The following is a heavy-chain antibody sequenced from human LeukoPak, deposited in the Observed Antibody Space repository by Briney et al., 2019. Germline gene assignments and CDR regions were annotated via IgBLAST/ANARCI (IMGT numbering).Heavy chain of an antibody. Sequence: PGGSLRLSCAASRFTFDDYAMHWVRQAPGKGLEWVSLISGDGGTTYYADSVKGRFTISRDNSKNSLYLQMSSLRTEDTALYYCAKDIGRWSENFQHWARGTLVTVSS. D-gene: IGHD6-13*01. CDR1: RFTFDDYA. CDR2: ISGDGGTT. J-gene: IGHJ1*01. CDR3: AKDIGRWSENFQH. V-gene: IGHV3-43*02.